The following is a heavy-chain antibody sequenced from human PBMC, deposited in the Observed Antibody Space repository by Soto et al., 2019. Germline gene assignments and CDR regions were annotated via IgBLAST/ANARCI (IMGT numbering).Heavy chain of an antibody. V-gene: IGHV1-2*04. Sequence: QVQLVQSGAEVKKPGASVKVSCKASGYTFTGYYMHWVRRAPGQGLEWMGWINPNSGGTNYAQKFQGWVTMTRDTSISTAYMELSRLRSDDTAVYYCAREGIAARRGDDYYYMDVWGKGTTVTVSS. J-gene: IGHJ6*03. D-gene: IGHD6-6*01. CDR2: INPNSGGT. CDR1: GYTFTGYY. CDR3: AREGIAARRGDDYYYMDV.